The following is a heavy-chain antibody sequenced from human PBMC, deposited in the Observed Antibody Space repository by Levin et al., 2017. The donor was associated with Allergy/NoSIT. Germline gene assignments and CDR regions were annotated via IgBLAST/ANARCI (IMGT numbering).Heavy chain of an antibody. CDR2: ITPSNGDT. CDR1: GYTFTGYH. CDR3: ARDTMVRGVTTDS. D-gene: IGHD3-10*01. V-gene: IGHV1-2*02. J-gene: IGHJ4*02. Sequence: ASVKVSCKTSGYTFTGYHMHWVRQAPGQGLEWMGRITPSNGDTNYAQKFEGRVTMTRDTSIGTAYMELSSLRSDDSAVYYCARDTMVRGVTTDSWGQGTLVTVSS.